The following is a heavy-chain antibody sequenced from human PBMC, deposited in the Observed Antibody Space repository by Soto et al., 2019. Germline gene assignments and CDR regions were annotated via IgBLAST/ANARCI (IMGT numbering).Heavy chain of an antibody. CDR1: GFTFSSYW. V-gene: IGHV3-74*01. J-gene: IGHJ4*02. CDR2: INSDGSST. Sequence: GGSLRLSCAASGFTFSSYWMHWVRQAPGKGLVWVSRINSDGSSTSYADSVKGRFTISRDNAKNTLYLQMNSLRSEDTAVYYCARGDGTLGYCSSTSCHVDYWGQGTLVTVSS. D-gene: IGHD2-2*01. CDR3: ARGDGTLGYCSSTSCHVDY.